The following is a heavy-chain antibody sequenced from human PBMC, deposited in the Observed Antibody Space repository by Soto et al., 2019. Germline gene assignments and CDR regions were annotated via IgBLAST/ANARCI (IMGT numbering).Heavy chain of an antibody. CDR1: GGTFSSYA. J-gene: IGHJ2*01. D-gene: IGHD2-21*02. CDR2: IIPIFGTA. Sequence: QVQLVQSGAEVKKPGSSVKVSCKASGGTFSSYAISWVRQAPGQGLEWMGGIIPIFGTANYAQKFQGRVTITADESTSTAYMELSSLRSEDTAVEYCEGEIGDSRSHWYFDLWGRGTLVTVSS. CDR3: EGEIGDSRSHWYFDL. V-gene: IGHV1-69*01.